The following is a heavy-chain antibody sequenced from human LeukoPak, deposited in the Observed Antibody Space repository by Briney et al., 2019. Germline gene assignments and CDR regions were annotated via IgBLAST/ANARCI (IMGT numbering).Heavy chain of an antibody. Sequence: GGSLRLSCAASGFTFSSYAMSWARQAPGKGLEWISGISGSGGNTYYADSVKGRFTISRDISKNTLYPQMNGLRGEDTAVYYCAKPGDGCSGGSCYYFDYWGQGTLVTVSS. CDR3: AKPGDGCSGGSCYYFDY. CDR2: ISGSGGNT. J-gene: IGHJ4*02. D-gene: IGHD2-15*01. V-gene: IGHV3-23*01. CDR1: GFTFSSYA.